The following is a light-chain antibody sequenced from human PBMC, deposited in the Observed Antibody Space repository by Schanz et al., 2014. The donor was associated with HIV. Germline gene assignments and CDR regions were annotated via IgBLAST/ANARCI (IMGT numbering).Light chain of an antibody. V-gene: IGLV2-14*01. J-gene: IGLJ3*02. CDR2: DVD. CDR1: SSDVGGYKY. Sequence: QSALTQPASVSGSPGQSITISCTGTSSDVGGYKYVSWYQQYPGKAPKLIIFDVDNRPSGVSWRFSGSKSGNAASLTISGLQSDDEAYYHCCSYAGTYTWVFGGGTKLTVL. CDR3: CSYAGTYTWV.